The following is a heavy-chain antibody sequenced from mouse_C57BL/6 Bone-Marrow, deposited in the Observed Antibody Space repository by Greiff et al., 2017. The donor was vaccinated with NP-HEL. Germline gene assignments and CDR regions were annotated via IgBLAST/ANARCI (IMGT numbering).Heavy chain of an antibody. CDR1: GYAFSSSW. Sequence: QVQLKESGPELVKPGASVKISCKASGYAFSSSWMNWVKQRPGKGLEWIGRIYPGDGDTNYIGKFKGKATLTADKSSSTAYMQLSSLTSEDSAVYFCARRGDGYWGFDYWGQGTTLTVSS. CDR2: IYPGDGDT. CDR3: ARRGDGYWGFDY. D-gene: IGHD2-3*01. V-gene: IGHV1-82*01. J-gene: IGHJ2*01.